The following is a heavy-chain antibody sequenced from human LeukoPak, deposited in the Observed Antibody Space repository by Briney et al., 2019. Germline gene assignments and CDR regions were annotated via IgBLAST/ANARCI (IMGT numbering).Heavy chain of an antibody. J-gene: IGHJ3*02. D-gene: IGHD3-22*01. CDR2: MSAYNGNT. CDR1: GYTFTSYG. Sequence: ASVKVSCKASGYTFTSYGISWVRQAPGQGLEWMGWMSAYNGNTNYAQKLQGRVTMTTDTSTSKAYMELRSLRSDDTAVYYCARVGVYDSSGYYSSDAFDIWGQGTMVTVSS. CDR3: ARVGVYDSSGYYSSDAFDI. V-gene: IGHV1-18*01.